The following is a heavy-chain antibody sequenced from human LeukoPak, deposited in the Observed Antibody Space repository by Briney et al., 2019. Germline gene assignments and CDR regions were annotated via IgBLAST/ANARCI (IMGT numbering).Heavy chain of an antibody. Sequence: GGSLRLSCAASGFTFSSYSMNWVRQAPGKGLEWVSSISSSSSYIYYADSAKGRFTISRDNAKNSLYLQMNSLRAEDTAVYYCARMKRIAVAGTRYFDYWGQGTLVTVSS. CDR3: ARMKRIAVAGTRYFDY. CDR2: ISSSSSYI. J-gene: IGHJ4*02. D-gene: IGHD6-19*01. V-gene: IGHV3-21*01. CDR1: GFTFSSYS.